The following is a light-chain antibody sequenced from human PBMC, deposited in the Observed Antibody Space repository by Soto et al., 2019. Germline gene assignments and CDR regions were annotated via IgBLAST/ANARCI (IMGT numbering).Light chain of an antibody. CDR3: QHYNNWPPWT. Sequence: EIVMTQSPATLSVSPGERATLSCRVSQSVSSNLAWYQQKPGQAPRLLIYGASTRATGIPARFTGSGSGTELTLTISSLQSEDFAVYYCQHYNNWPPWTFGRGTKVDIK. CDR2: GAS. CDR1: QSVSSN. V-gene: IGKV3-15*01. J-gene: IGKJ1*01.